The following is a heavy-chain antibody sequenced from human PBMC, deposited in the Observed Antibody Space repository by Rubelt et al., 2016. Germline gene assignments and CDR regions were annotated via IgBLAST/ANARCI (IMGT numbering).Heavy chain of an antibody. Sequence: QVQLQESGPGLVKPSETLSLTCTVSGGSVSSGSYYWSWIRQPPGKGLEWIGYIYYSGSTNYNPSLKSRVTISVDTSKNQFSLKLSAVTAADTAVDYCARGIRQWLVRWFDPWGQGTLVTVSS. J-gene: IGHJ5*02. V-gene: IGHV4-61*01. CDR1: GGSVSSGSYY. CDR3: ARGIRQWLVRWFDP. D-gene: IGHD6-19*01. CDR2: IYYSGST.